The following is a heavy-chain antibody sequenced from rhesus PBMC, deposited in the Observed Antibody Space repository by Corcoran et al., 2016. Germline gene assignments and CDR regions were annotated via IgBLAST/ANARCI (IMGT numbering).Heavy chain of an antibody. Sequence: QVQLQESGPGLVKPSETLSLTCAVSGGSVSSNYWSWIRQSPGKGLEWIGRISGSGEGADYTPSLKSRVTLSTETSKNQFSLRLTSGTAAGTALYFCATLVGVPGSLDVWGRGVLVTVSS. J-gene: IGHJ5-2*02. V-gene: IGHV4-173*01. CDR1: GGSVSSNY. CDR2: ISGSGEGA. CDR3: ATLVGVPGSLDV. D-gene: IGHD2-39*01.